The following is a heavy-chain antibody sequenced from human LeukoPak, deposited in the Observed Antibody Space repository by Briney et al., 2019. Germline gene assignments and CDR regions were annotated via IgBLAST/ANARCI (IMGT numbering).Heavy chain of an antibody. CDR3: ARGYYGSADY. Sequence: QPGGSLRLSCAASGFTFSSYDMHWVRQSTGKGLEWVSLVGTAGDTYYADSVKGRFTISRENAKNSLYLQMNSLRAGDTAVYYCARGYYGSADYWGQGTLVTVSS. V-gene: IGHV3-13*04. CDR1: GFTFSSYD. CDR2: VGTAGDT. J-gene: IGHJ4*02. D-gene: IGHD3-10*01.